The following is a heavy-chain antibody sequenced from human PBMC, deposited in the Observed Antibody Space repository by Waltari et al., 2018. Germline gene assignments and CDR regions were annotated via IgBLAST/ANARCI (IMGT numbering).Heavy chain of an antibody. J-gene: IGHJ5*02. V-gene: IGHV4-39*01. CDR3: ARFSKSANWIDP. CDR2: ISYSGIT. D-gene: IGHD3-3*02. CDR1: GGSIRSSGSY. Sequence: QLQLQESGPGLVKPSETLSLTCTVSGGSIRSSGSYWGWIRQPPGKGLEWIVSISYSGITYYNTSLMSRVTISVDTSKNQFSLKLTSVIAAETAVFYCARFSKSANWIDPWGQGTLVTVSS.